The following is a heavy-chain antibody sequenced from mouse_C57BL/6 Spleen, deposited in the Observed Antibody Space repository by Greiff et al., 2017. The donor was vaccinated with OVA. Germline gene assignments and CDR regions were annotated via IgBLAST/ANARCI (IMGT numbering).Heavy chain of an antibody. D-gene: IGHD1-1*01. CDR3: ARVNYYGSSYVYFDV. J-gene: IGHJ1*03. CDR2: ISYDGSN. CDR1: GYSITSGYY. V-gene: IGHV3-6*01. Sequence: VQLKESGPGLVKPSQSLSLTCSVTGYSITSGYYWNWIRQFPGNKLEWMGYISYDGSNNYNPSLKNRISITRDTSKNQFFLKLNSVTTEDTATYYCARVNYYGSSYVYFDVWGTGTTVTVSS.